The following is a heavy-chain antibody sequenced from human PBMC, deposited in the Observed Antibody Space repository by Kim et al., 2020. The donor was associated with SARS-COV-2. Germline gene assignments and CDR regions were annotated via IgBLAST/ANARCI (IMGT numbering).Heavy chain of an antibody. J-gene: IGHJ4*02. CDR2: INPNSGGT. CDR1: GYTFTGYY. D-gene: IGHD3-3*01. Sequence: ASVKVSFKASGYTFTGYYMHWVRQAPGQGLEWMGRINPNSGGTNYAQKFQGRVTMTRDTSISTAYMELSRLRSDDTAVYYCARAYYDFWSGPSRGFDYWGQGTLVTVSS. V-gene: IGHV1-2*06. CDR3: ARAYYDFWSGPSRGFDY.